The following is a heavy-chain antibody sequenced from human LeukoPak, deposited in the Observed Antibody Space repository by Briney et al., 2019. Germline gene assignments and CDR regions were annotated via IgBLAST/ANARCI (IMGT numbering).Heavy chain of an antibody. CDR2: IKQDGSEK. CDR3: ARVRSGSYYLGIDY. V-gene: IGHV3-7*01. CDR1: GFTFSSYW. J-gene: IGHJ4*02. D-gene: IGHD1-26*01. Sequence: QPGGSLRLSCAASGFTFSSYWMSWVRQAPGKGLERVANIKQDGSEKYYVDSVKGRFTISRDNAKNSLYLQMNSLRAEDTAVYYSARVRSGSYYLGIDYWGQGTLVTVSS.